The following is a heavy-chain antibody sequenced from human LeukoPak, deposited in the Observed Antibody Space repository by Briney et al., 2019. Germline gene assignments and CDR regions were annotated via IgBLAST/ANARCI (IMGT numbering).Heavy chain of an antibody. CDR3: ARSMGYGGNTFSDY. J-gene: IGHJ4*02. CDR2: IYPGDSNI. Sequence: GESLKISCKGSGYSFTSYWIGWVRQMPGKGPEWMGVIYPGDSNIKYSPSFQGQVTISADKSISTAYLQWSSLKASDTAMYYCARSMGYGGNTFSDYWGQGTLVTVSS. CDR1: GYSFTSYW. V-gene: IGHV5-51*01. D-gene: IGHD4-23*01.